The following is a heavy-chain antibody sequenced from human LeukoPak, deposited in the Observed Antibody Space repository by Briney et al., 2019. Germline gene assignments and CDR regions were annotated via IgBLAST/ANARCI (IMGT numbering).Heavy chain of an antibody. D-gene: IGHD3-22*01. J-gene: IGHJ1*01. CDR3: ARESPRSYYDISGYPGDCQH. Sequence: PSETLSLTCTVSGASISSSSYYWGWIRQPPGKGLEWIGSIYYTGSTYYNPSLKSRVTISVDTSKNQFSLKLSSVTAADTAVYYCARESPRSYYDISGYPGDCQHWGQGTLVTVSS. CDR1: GASISSSSYY. V-gene: IGHV4-39*07. CDR2: IYYTGST.